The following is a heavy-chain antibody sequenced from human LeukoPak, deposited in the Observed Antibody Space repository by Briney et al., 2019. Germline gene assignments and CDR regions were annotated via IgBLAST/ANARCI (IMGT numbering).Heavy chain of an antibody. D-gene: IGHD3-22*01. CDR1: GFTVSSNY. V-gene: IGHV3-53*01. CDR2: IYSGGST. J-gene: IGHJ1*01. Sequence: PGGSLRLSCAASGFTVSSNYMSWVRQAPGKGLEWVSVIYSGGSTYYADSVTGRFAISRNNSKNTLYLQMNSLRAEDTAVYYCARVSRLTFQHWGQGTLVTVFS. CDR3: ARVSRLTFQH.